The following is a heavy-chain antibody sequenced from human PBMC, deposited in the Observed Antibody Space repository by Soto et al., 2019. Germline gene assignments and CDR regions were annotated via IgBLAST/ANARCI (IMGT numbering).Heavy chain of an antibody. V-gene: IGHV4-59*01. Sequence: SETLSLTCTVSGGSISSYYWSWIRQPPGKGLEWIEYIYYSGSTNYNPSLKSRVTISVDTSKNQFFLKLSSVTAADTAVYYCARERHDFWSGYPNRHDAFDIWGQGTMVTVSS. CDR2: IYYSGST. CDR1: GGSISSYY. CDR3: ARERHDFWSGYPNRHDAFDI. J-gene: IGHJ3*02. D-gene: IGHD3-3*01.